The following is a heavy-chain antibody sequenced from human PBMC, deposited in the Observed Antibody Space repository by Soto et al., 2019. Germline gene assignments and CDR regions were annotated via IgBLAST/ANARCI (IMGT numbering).Heavy chain of an antibody. V-gene: IGHV4-59*08. CDR3: ARHQLLEYDVFDI. CDR2: VFHSGST. CDR1: SGSINTYY. Sequence: QVQLQESGPGLVKPSETLSLTCTVPSGSINTYYWSWIRQPPGKGLEWIGYVFHSGSTKYNPSLKGRVTISVDSAKNQFSLKLNSVTAADTAAYYCARHQLLEYDVFDIWGQGTMVSVSS. J-gene: IGHJ3*02. D-gene: IGHD3-10*01.